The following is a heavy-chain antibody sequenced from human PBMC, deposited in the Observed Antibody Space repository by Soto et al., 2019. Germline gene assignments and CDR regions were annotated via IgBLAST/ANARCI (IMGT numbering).Heavy chain of an antibody. CDR1: VFTFSNYG. D-gene: IGHD2-15*01. Sequence: RLSCAASVFTFSNYGMSWVRQAPGKGLEWVSSISGSGGRTYYADSVKGRFTISRDNSKNTLYLQTDSLRAEDTAFYYCAKSDCSGGSCYFPFDCWGQGTLVTVSS. CDR2: ISGSGGRT. J-gene: IGHJ4*02. CDR3: AKSDCSGGSCYFPFDC. V-gene: IGHV3-23*01.